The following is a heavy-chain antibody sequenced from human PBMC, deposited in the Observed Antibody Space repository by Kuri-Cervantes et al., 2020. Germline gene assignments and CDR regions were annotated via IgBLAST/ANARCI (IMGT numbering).Heavy chain of an antibody. D-gene: IGHD3-16*01. CDR1: GFTFSSYS. Sequence: GGSLRLSCAASGFTFSSYSMNWVRQAPGKGLEWVSSISSSSSYIYYADSVKGRFTISRDNARNSLYLQMNSLGAEDTAVYYCARDNGGWGGENYFDYWGQGTLVTVSS. J-gene: IGHJ4*02. V-gene: IGHV3-21*01. CDR2: ISSSSSYI. CDR3: ARDNGGWGGENYFDY.